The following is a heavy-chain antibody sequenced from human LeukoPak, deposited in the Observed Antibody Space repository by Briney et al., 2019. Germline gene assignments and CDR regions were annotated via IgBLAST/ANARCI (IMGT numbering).Heavy chain of an antibody. J-gene: IGHJ4*02. CDR3: AKVDGNPTVTTPSFDY. CDR1: GFTFSSYA. D-gene: IGHD4-11*01. V-gene: IGHV3-23*01. CDR2: ISGSGGST. Sequence: GGSLRLSCAASGFTFSSYAMSWVRQTPGKGLEWVSAISGSGGSTYYADSVKGRFTISRDNSKNTLHLQMNSLRAEDTAVYYCAKVDGNPTVTTPSFDYWGQGTLVTVSS.